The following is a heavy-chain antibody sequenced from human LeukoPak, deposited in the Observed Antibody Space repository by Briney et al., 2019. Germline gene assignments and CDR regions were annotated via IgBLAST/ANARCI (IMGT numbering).Heavy chain of an antibody. CDR3: ACGSVYYYHMDD. J-gene: IGHJ6*03. Sequence: SVKLSCKASGRTFSSYDISWVRQAPGQGLVWVGGIIPNCGTTIYAQMLQGRVTITGDESKSTVYMELSSLRSEDTAVYYCACGSVYYYHMDDWGKGTTVTVSS. D-gene: IGHD3-10*01. V-gene: IGHV1-69*13. CDR1: GRTFSSYD. CDR2: IIPNCGTT.